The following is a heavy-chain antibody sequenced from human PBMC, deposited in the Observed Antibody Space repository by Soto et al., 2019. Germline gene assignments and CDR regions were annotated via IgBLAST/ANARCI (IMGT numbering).Heavy chain of an antibody. V-gene: IGHV4-59*01. CDR1: GGSISSYY. Sequence: SETLSLTCTVSGGSISSYYWSWIRQPPGKGLEWIGYIYYSGSTNYNPSLKSRVTISVDTSKNQFSLKLSSVTAADTAVYYCARGGGGSGSQDFDYWGQGNMVPVSS. D-gene: IGHD3-10*01. J-gene: IGHJ4*02. CDR3: ARGGGGSGSQDFDY. CDR2: IYYSGST.